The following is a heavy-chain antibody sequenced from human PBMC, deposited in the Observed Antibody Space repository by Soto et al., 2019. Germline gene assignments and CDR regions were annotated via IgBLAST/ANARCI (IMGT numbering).Heavy chain of an antibody. CDR3: ARRIYSSPFDY. Sequence: PGGSLRLSCAASGFTFSSYAMHWVRQAPGKGLEWVAVISYDGSNKYYADSVKGRFTISRDNSKNTLYLQMNSLRAEDTAVYYCARRIYSSPFDYWGQGTLVTVSS. CDR2: ISYDGSNK. J-gene: IGHJ4*02. D-gene: IGHD6-13*01. V-gene: IGHV3-30-3*01. CDR1: GFTFSSYA.